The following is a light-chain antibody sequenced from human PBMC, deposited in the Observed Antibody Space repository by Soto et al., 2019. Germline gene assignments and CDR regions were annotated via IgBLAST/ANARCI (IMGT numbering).Light chain of an antibody. Sequence: QSVLTQPPSASGSPGQSVTISCTGTSSDVGGYNYVSWYQQHPGKAPKLMIYEVSKGPSGVPDHFSGSKSGNTASLTVSGLQADDEADYYCSSYAGSNNVVFGGGTKLTVL. V-gene: IGLV2-8*01. J-gene: IGLJ3*02. CDR3: SSYAGSNNVV. CDR2: EVS. CDR1: SSDVGGYNY.